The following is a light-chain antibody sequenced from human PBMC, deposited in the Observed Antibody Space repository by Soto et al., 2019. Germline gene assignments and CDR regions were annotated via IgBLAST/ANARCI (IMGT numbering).Light chain of an antibody. CDR1: SSNIGSNY. CDR3: AAWDDSLNNVL. CDR2: RNN. V-gene: IGLV1-47*01. Sequence: QLVLTQPPSASGTPGQRLTMSCSGSSSNIGSNYVYWYQQLPGTAPKLLIYRNNQRPSGVPDRFSGSKSGTSASLAISGVRSEDEADYYCAAWDDSLNNVLFGGGTKLTVL. J-gene: IGLJ2*01.